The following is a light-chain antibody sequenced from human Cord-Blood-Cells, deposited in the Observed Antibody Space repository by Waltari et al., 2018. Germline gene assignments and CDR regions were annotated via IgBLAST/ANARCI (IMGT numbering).Light chain of an antibody. Sequence: SYELTQPPSVSVSPGQTARITCSGDALPKQYAHWYQQKPGQAPVLVIYKDSERPSGIPERFSGSSSGTTVTLTISVVQAEDEADYYCQSADSSGTYYVFGTGTKVTVL. CDR1: ALPKQY. CDR2: KDS. CDR3: QSADSSGTYYV. J-gene: IGLJ1*01. V-gene: IGLV3-25*02.